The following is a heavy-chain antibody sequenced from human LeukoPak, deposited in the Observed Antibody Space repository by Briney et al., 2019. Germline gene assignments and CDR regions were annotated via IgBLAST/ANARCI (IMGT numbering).Heavy chain of an antibody. CDR2: ISSSSSYI. V-gene: IGHV3-21*01. CDR1: GFTFSSYS. D-gene: IGHD3-9*01. Sequence: GGSLRLSCAASGFTFSSYSMNWVRQAPGKGLEWVSSISSSSSYIYYADSVKGRFTISRDNAKNSLYLQMNSLRAEDTAVYYCARGRLPRYYFDYWGQGTLVTVSS. J-gene: IGHJ4*02. CDR3: ARGRLPRYYFDY.